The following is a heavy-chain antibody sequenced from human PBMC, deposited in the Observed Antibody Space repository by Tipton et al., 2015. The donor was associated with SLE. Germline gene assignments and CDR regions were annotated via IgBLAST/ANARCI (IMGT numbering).Heavy chain of an antibody. CDR2: IKSDIDGGTS. V-gene: IGHV3-15*01. J-gene: IGHJ4*02. Sequence: GSLRLSCAASRLTFSDAWMNWVRQAPGKGLEWVGRIKSDIDGGTSDYAAPVKGRFIISRDDSKNMLYLHMSSLKSDDTAMYYCTTAGGTTDYWGQGTLVTVSS. CDR3: TTAGGTTDY. D-gene: IGHD4-11*01. CDR1: RLTFSDAW.